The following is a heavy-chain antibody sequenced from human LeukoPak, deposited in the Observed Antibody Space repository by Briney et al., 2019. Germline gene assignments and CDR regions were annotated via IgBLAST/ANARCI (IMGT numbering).Heavy chain of an antibody. V-gene: IGHV1-8*01. Sequence: ASVTVSCTASGYTFTSYDINWVRQATGQGLEWMGWMNPNSGNTGYAQKFQGRVTMTRNTFISTAYMELSSLRSEDTAVYYCARGRRFLEWSFDYWGQGTLVTVSS. J-gene: IGHJ4*02. CDR3: ARGRRFLEWSFDY. D-gene: IGHD3-3*01. CDR1: GYTFTSYD. CDR2: MNPNSGNT.